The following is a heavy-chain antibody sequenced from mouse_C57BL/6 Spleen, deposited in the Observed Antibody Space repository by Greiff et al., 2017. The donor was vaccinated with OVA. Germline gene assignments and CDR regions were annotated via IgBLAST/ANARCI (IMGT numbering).Heavy chain of an antibody. D-gene: IGHD2-4*01. V-gene: IGHV7-3*01. CDR2: ISNKANGNTT. CDR1: GFTFTDYY. CDR3: ARRYDYGVDAMDY. J-gene: IGHJ4*01. Sequence: EVQLVESGGGLVQPGGSLSLSCAASGFTFTDYYMSWVRQPPGQALEWLGFISNKANGNTTEYSASVKGRFTISRDNSPSILYLQMNSLRAAVSATYYCARRYDYGVDAMDYWGQGTSVTVSS.